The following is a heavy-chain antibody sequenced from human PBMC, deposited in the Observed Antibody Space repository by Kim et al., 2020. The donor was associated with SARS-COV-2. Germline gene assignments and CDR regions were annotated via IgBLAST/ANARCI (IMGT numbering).Heavy chain of an antibody. Sequence: GGSLRLSCAASGFTFSSYEMNWVRQAPGKGLEWVSYISSSGSTIYYADSVKGRFTISRDNAKNSLYLQMNSLRAEDTAVYYCAGGWERPRPTDYWGQGTLVTVSS. J-gene: IGHJ4*02. CDR2: ISSSGSTI. CDR3: AGGWERPRPTDY. D-gene: IGHD1-26*01. V-gene: IGHV3-48*03. CDR1: GFTFSSYE.